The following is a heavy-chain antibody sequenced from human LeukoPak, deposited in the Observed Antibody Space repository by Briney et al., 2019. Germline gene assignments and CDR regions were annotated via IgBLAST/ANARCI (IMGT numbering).Heavy chain of an antibody. J-gene: IGHJ6*03. D-gene: IGHD2-2*01. Sequence: SETLSLTCTVSGGSISSYYWSWIRQPPGKGRERIGYIYYSGSTNYNPSLKSRVTISVDTSKNQFSLKLSSVTAADTAVYYCARHNRGIVVVPAANRYYYYYMDVWGKGTTVTVSS. V-gene: IGHV4-59*08. CDR1: GGSISSYY. CDR2: IYYSGST. CDR3: ARHNRGIVVVPAANRYYYYYMDV.